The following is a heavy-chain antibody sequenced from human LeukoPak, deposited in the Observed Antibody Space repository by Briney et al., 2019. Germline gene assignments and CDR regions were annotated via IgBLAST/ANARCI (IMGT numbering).Heavy chain of an antibody. D-gene: IGHD3-16*02. CDR1: GYTFTGYY. Sequence: ASVKVSCKASGYTFTGYYMHWVRQAPGQGLEWMGWINPNSGGTNYAQKFQGRVTMTRDTFIGTAYMELSRLRSDDTAVYYCARDLGITFGGVISFDYWGQGTLVTVSS. V-gene: IGHV1-2*02. CDR2: INPNSGGT. J-gene: IGHJ4*02. CDR3: ARDLGITFGGVISFDY.